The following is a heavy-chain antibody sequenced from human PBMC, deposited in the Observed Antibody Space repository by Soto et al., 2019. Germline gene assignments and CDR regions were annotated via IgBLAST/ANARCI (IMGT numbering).Heavy chain of an antibody. CDR3: ARGGYKWNYIDY. Sequence: GSLIRPCKASGCTFSSYSMKGVRQAPGKGLEWVSSISSSSGSSSYIYYADSMKGRFTISRDNAKNSLYLPMNSLRAEDTAVYYCARGGYKWNYIDYWGQGAPVTVSS. J-gene: IGHJ4*02. CDR2: ISSSSGSSSYI. D-gene: IGHD1-20*01. V-gene: IGHV3-21*01. CDR1: GCTFSSYS.